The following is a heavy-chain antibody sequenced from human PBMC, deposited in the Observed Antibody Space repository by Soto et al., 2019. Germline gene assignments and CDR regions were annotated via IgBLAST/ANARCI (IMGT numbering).Heavy chain of an antibody. Sequence: QVQLVQSGSEVKKPGSSVRVSCKASGGTFNTYAINWVRQAPGQGLEWMGQIILIFETTNYAQQFQGRVTISADESTGTAYMELSSLRSEDTAIYYCARDKGHSKNYYNLGMDVWGQGTTVTVSS. CDR1: GGTFNTYA. CDR2: IILIFETT. D-gene: IGHD3-22*01. V-gene: IGHV1-69*12. J-gene: IGHJ6*02. CDR3: ARDKGHSKNYYNLGMDV.